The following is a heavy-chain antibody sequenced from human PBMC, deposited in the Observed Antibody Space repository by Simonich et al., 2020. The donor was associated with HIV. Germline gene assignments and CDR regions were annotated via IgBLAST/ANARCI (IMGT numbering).Heavy chain of an antibody. CDR3: ARRHPTTVTTPYFDY. CDR2: INHSGST. D-gene: IGHD4-17*01. CDR1: GGSFSGYY. Sequence: QVQLQQWGAGLLKPSETLSLTCAVYGGSFSGYYWSWFRQPPGKGLEWLGEINHSGSTNYNPSLKSRVTISVDTSKNQFSLKLSSVTAADTAVYYCARRHPTTVTTPYFDYWGQGTLVTVSS. V-gene: IGHV4-34*01. J-gene: IGHJ4*02.